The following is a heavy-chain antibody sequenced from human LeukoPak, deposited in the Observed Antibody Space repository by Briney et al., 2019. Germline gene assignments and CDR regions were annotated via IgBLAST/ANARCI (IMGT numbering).Heavy chain of an antibody. V-gene: IGHV6-1*01. CDR1: GDSVSRNSVV. CDR2: TYYESKWYI. J-gene: IGHJ6*02. D-gene: IGHD1-14*01. Sequence: SQTLSLTCDISGDSVSRNSVVWNWVRQSPSRGLEWLGRTYYESKWYIDYAESLKSRMSVNSDSSKNQLSLQLNSVSLEDTAVYYCVRGYHRGGLDVWGQGTTVIVSS. CDR3: VRGYHRGGLDV.